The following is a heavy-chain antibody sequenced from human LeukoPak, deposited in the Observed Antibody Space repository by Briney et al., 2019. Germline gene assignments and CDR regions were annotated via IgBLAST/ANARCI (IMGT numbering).Heavy chain of an antibody. D-gene: IGHD3-3*01. J-gene: IGHJ4*02. V-gene: IGHV1-69*13. CDR2: IIPIFGTA. Sequence: SVKVSCKASGGTFSSYAISWVRQAPGQGLEWMGGIIPIFGTANYAQKFQGRVTITADESTSTAYMELSSLRSEDTAVYYCARWGTIFGVVIDWGQGTLVTVSS. CDR3: ARWGTIFGVVID. CDR1: GGTFSSYA.